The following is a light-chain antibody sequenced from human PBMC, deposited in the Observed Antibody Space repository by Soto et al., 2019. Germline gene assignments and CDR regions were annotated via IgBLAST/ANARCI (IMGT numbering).Light chain of an antibody. V-gene: IGLV2-8*01. CDR2: EVN. Sequence: QSALTQPPSASGSPGQSVTISCTGTSSDVGGYNYVSWYQQHPGKAPKLIIYEVNKWPSGVTDRVSGSKSGNTASLTVSGLQAEDEADYYCSSYAGSNNMIFGGGTKLTVL. CDR1: SSDVGGYNY. J-gene: IGLJ2*01. CDR3: SSYAGSNNMI.